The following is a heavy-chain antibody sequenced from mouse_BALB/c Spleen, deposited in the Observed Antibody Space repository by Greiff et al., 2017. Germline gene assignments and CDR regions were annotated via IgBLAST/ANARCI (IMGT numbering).Heavy chain of an antibody. J-gene: IGHJ3*01. Sequence: EVQVVESGGGLVQPGGSRKLSCAASGFTFSDYGMAWVRQAPGKGPEWVAFISNLAYSIYYADTVTGRFTISRENAKNTLYLEMSSLRSEDTAMYYCARLYYGYGFAYWGQGTLVTVSA. V-gene: IGHV5-15*02. CDR2: ISNLAYSI. D-gene: IGHD1-2*01. CDR3: ARLYYGYGFAY. CDR1: GFTFSDYG.